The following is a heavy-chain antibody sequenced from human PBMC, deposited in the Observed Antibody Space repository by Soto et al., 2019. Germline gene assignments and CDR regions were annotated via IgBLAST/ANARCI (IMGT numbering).Heavy chain of an antibody. CDR1: DESLSNFD. Sequence: VQVQQWGAGLLKPSETLTLTCAVYDESLSNFDWSWIRQPPGKGLEWIGEISQSGSSNYNQSLKSRVTISGDTSKNQFSLRVSSVTAADTAVYYCARRRGAALARSFDYWGQGAMVSVSS. V-gene: IGHV4-34*01. D-gene: IGHD6-6*01. CDR2: ISQSGSS. J-gene: IGHJ4*02. CDR3: ARRRGAALARSFDY.